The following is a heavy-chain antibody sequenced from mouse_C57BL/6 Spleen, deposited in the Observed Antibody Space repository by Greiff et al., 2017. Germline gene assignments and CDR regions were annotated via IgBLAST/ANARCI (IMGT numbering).Heavy chain of an antibody. CDR2: IDPSDSET. CDR3: ARPYYGSSYWYFDV. Sequence: QVHVKQPGAELVRPGSSVKLSCKASGYNFTSYWMHWVKQRPIQGLEWIGNIDPSDSETQYNQKFKDKATLTVDKSSSTAYMQLSSLTSEDSAVYYCARPYYGSSYWYFDVWGTGTTVTVSS. D-gene: IGHD1-1*01. CDR1: GYNFTSYW. J-gene: IGHJ1*03. V-gene: IGHV1-52*01.